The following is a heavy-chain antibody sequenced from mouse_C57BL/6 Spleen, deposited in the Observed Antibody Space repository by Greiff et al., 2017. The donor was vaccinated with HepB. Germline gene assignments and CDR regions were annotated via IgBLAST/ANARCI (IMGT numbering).Heavy chain of an antibody. Sequence: QVQLQQSGAELVRPGASVKLSCKASGYTFTDYYINWVKQRPGQGLEWIARIYPGSGNTYYNEKFKGKATLTADKSSSTAYMQLSSLTSEDSAVYFCARGYYYGSSYGYFDVWGTGTTVTVSS. CDR1: GYTFTDYY. J-gene: IGHJ1*03. CDR3: ARGYYYGSSYGYFDV. CDR2: IYPGSGNT. V-gene: IGHV1-76*01. D-gene: IGHD1-1*01.